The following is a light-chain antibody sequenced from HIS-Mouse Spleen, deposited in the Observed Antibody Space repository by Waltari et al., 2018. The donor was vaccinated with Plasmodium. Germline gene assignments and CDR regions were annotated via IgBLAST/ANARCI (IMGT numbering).Light chain of an antibody. CDR2: DAS. V-gene: IGKV3-11*01. CDR1: QSVSSY. Sequence: EIVFTQSPATLSLSPGERATLSCRASQSVSSYLAWYQQKPGQAPRLLIYDASNRATGIPARFSGSGSGTDFTLTISSMQSEDFAVYYCQQYNNWSFTFGPGTKVDIK. CDR3: QQYNNWSFT. J-gene: IGKJ3*01.